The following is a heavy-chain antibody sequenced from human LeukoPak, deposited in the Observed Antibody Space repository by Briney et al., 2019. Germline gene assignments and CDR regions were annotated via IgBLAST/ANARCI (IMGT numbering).Heavy chain of an antibody. CDR3: VKSGGYGLIDY. J-gene: IGHJ4*02. V-gene: IGHV4-39*01. CDR2: IYYTGST. Sequence: SETLSLTCAVSGASISGSGYYLGWIRQPPGKGLEWIGNIYYTGSTYYNASLQSRVTISIDTSKNQFSLRLNFVTAADTAMYYCVKSGGYGLIDYWGQGTLVTVSS. D-gene: IGHD1-26*01. CDR1: GASISGSGYY.